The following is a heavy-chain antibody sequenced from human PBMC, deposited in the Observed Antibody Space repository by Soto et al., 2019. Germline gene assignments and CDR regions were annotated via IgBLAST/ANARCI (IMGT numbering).Heavy chain of an antibody. D-gene: IGHD1-26*01. CDR1: GDSICSSRNY. CDR3: ARRVGYSGSYYFDN. J-gene: IGHJ4*02. Sequence: SETLSLTCTVSGDSICSSRNYWGWVRQPPGKGLQWIGSIFYSGRTSHNPSLQRRVTISVDTSKNQFSLKLRSVTAADTAVYYCARRVGYSGSYYFDNWGQGTLVTVSS. CDR2: IFYSGRT. V-gene: IGHV4-39*01.